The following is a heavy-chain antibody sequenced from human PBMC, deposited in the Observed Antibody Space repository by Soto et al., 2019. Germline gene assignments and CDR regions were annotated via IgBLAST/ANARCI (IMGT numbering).Heavy chain of an antibody. V-gene: IGHV3-30-3*01. CDR2: ISYDGSNK. CDR1: GFTFSSYA. CDR3: ARDGYSSSWSYYYYGMDV. J-gene: IGHJ6*02. D-gene: IGHD6-13*01. Sequence: QVQLVESGGGVVQPGRSLRLSCAASGFTFSSYAMHWVRQAPGKGLEWVAVISYDGSNKYYADSVKGRFTLSRDNSKNTLYLQMNSLSAEDTAVYYRARDGYSSSWSYYYYGMDVWGQGTTVTVSS.